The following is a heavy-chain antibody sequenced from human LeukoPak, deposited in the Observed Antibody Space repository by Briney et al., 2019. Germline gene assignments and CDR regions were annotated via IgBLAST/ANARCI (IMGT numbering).Heavy chain of an antibody. D-gene: IGHD6-6*01. CDR2: IHYSGTT. CDR3: ARFGTSSSRFFDQ. CDR1: GGSISSYY. Sequence: SETLSLTCTVSGGSISSYYWSWIRQPPGKGLEWIGYIHYSGTTNYYPSLKSRVTIALDTSKNQFSLKLNSVTAADTAVYYCARFGTSSSRFFDQWGQGTLVTVSS. V-gene: IGHV4-59*01. J-gene: IGHJ4*02.